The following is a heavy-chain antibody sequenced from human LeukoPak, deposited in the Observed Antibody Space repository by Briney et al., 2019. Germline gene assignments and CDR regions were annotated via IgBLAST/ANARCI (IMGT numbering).Heavy chain of an antibody. Sequence: ASVKVSCKASGYTFTSYYMPWVRQAHGQGIEWMGIINPSGAGTTYAQKVQGRVTMTMDTSTSTVYMELSSLRSEDTAVYYCARSTDLFYFDYWGQGTLVTVSS. D-gene: IGHD3-3*01. CDR1: GYTFTSYY. J-gene: IGHJ4*02. CDR2: INPSGAGT. V-gene: IGHV1-46*01. CDR3: ARSTDLFYFDY.